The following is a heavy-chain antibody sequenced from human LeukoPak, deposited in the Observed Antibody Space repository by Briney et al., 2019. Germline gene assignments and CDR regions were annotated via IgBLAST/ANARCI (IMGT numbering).Heavy chain of an antibody. CDR3: ARDSGSQRAFDI. Sequence: PSETLSLTCTVSGGSISGYYWSWIRQPPGKGLEWIGFIYSSGSTNYNPSLRSRVTMSVDPSKNQFSLKLRSVIAADTAVYYCARDSGSQRAFDIWGQGTMVTVSS. D-gene: IGHD1-26*01. CDR2: IYSSGST. CDR1: GGSISGYY. J-gene: IGHJ3*02. V-gene: IGHV4-59*01.